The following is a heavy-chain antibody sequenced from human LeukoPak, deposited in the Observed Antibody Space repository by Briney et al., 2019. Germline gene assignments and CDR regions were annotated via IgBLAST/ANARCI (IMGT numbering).Heavy chain of an antibody. J-gene: IGHJ6*02. CDR2: IYYSGST. Sequence: NPSQTLSLTCTVSGGSISIGDYYWSWIRQPPGKGLEWIGYIYYSGSTYYNPSLKSRVTISVDTSKNQFSLKLSSVTAADTAVYYCARDLRGYSGYDDYYYYYGMDVWGQGTTVTVSS. CDR1: GGSISIGDYY. D-gene: IGHD5-12*01. CDR3: ARDLRGYSGYDDYYYYYGMDV. V-gene: IGHV4-30-4*01.